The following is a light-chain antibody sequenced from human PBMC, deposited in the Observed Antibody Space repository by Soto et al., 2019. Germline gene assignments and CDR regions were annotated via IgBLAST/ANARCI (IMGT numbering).Light chain of an antibody. CDR3: QQSSDSPPWT. Sequence: DIPMTQSPSALSASVGDRVTISCRASQSISKYLNWYQQKPGTAPRLLIYGASSVKTGVPPRFSGSGSGRDCTLTISSLRPEDSATYFCQQSSDSPPWTFGQGTKVEIK. CDR1: QSISKY. V-gene: IGKV1-39*01. CDR2: GAS. J-gene: IGKJ1*01.